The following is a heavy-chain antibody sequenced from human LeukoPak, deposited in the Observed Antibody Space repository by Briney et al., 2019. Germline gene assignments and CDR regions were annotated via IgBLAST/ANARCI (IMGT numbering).Heavy chain of an antibody. CDR3: ARDLGYDSSFDY. D-gene: IGHD3-22*01. J-gene: IGHJ4*02. V-gene: IGHV4-34*01. CDR2: INLRGST. Sequence: PSETLSLTCAVYGGSFNDYYWNWIRQPPGKGLEWIGEINLRGSTTYNPSLKSRVTISLDESKNQFSLKLSSVTAADTAVYYCARDLGYDSSFDYWGQGTLVTVSS. CDR1: GGSFNDYY.